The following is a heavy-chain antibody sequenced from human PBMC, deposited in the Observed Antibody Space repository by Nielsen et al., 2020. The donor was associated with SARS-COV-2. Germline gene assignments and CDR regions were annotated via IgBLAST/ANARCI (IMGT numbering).Heavy chain of an antibody. CDR3: ARDFGYCRGGTCNYYGMDV. V-gene: IGHV3-74*01. CDR1: GFTFSSYS. D-gene: IGHD2-15*01. J-gene: IGHJ6*02. Sequence: GESLKISCAASGFTFSSYSMNWVRQAPGKGLAWVSRIKSDGSGTIYADSVEGRFTISRDNAKNTLYLQMNSLRAEDTAVYYCARDFGYCRGGTCNYYGMDVWGQGTAVTVSS. CDR2: IKSDGSGT.